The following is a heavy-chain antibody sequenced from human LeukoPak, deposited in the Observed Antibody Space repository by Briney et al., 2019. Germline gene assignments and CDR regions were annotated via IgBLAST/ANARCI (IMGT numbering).Heavy chain of an antibody. Sequence: SETLSLTCAVSGYSISSGYYWGWIRQPPGKGLEWIGSIYHSGSAFYNPSLKSPVTISVDTSENQLSLKLTSVTAADTAVYYCVRHCSSMSCDGVHWGQGTRVTVSS. CDR2: IYHSGSA. CDR1: GYSISSGYY. D-gene: IGHD2-2*01. V-gene: IGHV4-38-2*01. J-gene: IGHJ4*02. CDR3: VRHCSSMSCDGVH.